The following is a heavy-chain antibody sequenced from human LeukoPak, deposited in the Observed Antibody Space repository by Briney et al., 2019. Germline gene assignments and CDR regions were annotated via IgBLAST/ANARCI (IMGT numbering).Heavy chain of an antibody. CDR1: GYTFTDYY. CDR3: ARGALKLLWFREPSFCYFDY. CDR2: INSNSCGT. D-gene: IGHD3-10*01. Sequence: ASVTVSCKSSGYTFTDYYMHWVRPAPGQGLAWMGWINSNSCGTHYAQKLQGRVTKTRDTSISTAYMELSRLRSEDTGVYYCARGALKLLWFREPSFCYFDYWGQGTLVTVPS. J-gene: IGHJ4*02. V-gene: IGHV1-2*02.